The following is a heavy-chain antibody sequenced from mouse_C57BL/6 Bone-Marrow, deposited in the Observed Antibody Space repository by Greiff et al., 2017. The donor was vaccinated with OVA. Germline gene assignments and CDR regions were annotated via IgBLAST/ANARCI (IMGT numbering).Heavy chain of an antibody. CDR2: IWGDGST. CDR3: AKEDSNYVDYAMDY. D-gene: IGHD2-5*01. Sequence: VKVVESGPGLVAPSQSLSITCTVSGFSLTSYGVSWVRQPPGKGLEWLGVIWGDGSTNYHSALISRLSISKDNSKSQVFLKLNSLQTDDTATYYCAKEDSNYVDYAMDYWGQGTSVTVSS. J-gene: IGHJ4*01. V-gene: IGHV2-3*01. CDR1: GFSLTSYG.